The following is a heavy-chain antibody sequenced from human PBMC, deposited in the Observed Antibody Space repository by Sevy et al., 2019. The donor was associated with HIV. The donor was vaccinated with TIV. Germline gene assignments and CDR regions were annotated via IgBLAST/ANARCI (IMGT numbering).Heavy chain of an antibody. V-gene: IGHV3-53*01. J-gene: IGHJ4*02. CDR2: IHSGGRI. Sequence: GGSLRLSCAASGFSVSSNYMSWVRQAPGKGPEWVSVIHSGGRISYADSVQGRFTISRDNSKNTLYLQMNSLRAEDTAVYYCAILGVDCVSTNCYGMRSLSFDFWGQGTLVTVSS. CDR3: AILGVDCVSTNCYGMRSLSFDF. CDR1: GFSVSSNY. D-gene: IGHD2-2*01.